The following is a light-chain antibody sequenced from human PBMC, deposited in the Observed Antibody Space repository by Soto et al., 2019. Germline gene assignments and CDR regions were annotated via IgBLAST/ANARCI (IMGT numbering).Light chain of an antibody. V-gene: IGKV1-5*01. CDR2: DAS. CDR1: QNIIRW. Sequence: DIQMTQSPSTLSASVGDRVTITCRASQNIIRWLAWYQQKPGKAPKLLIYDASIMESGVPSRFSGSGSGTEFTLTSSSLQPDDFATYYCQQYNTYWTFGPGTKVDIK. J-gene: IGKJ3*01. CDR3: QQYNTYWT.